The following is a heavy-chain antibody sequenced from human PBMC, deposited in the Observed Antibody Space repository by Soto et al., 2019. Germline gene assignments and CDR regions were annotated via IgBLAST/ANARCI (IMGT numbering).Heavy chain of an antibody. CDR1: GFTFSNYW. CDR2: MNQGGNEK. J-gene: IGHJ4*02. V-gene: IGHV3-7*01. D-gene: IGHD5-12*01. Sequence: GGSLRLSCAATGFTFSNYWMSWVRQAPGRGLEWVANMNQGGNEKFYVDSVKGRFTISRDNAKNSVYLQMDGLRADDTAVYYCERDTSGYDGGSFDYWGQGTLVTVSS. CDR3: ERDTSGYDGGSFDY.